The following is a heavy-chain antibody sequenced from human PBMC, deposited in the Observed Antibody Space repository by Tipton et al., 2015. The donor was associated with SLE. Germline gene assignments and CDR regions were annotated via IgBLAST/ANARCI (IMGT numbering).Heavy chain of an antibody. Sequence: SLRLSCAASGFTFSSYAMSWVRQAPGKGLEWVSAISGSGGSTYYADSVKGRFTISRDNSKNTLYLQMNSLRAEDTAVYYCAKGLWSGYLLYWGMDVWGQGTTVTVSS. V-gene: IGHV3-23*01. CDR2: ISGSGGST. D-gene: IGHD3-3*01. J-gene: IGHJ6*02. CDR3: AKGLWSGYLLYWGMDV. CDR1: GFTFSSYA.